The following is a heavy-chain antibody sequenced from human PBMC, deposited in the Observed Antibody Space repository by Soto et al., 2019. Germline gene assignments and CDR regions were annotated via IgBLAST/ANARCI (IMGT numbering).Heavy chain of an antibody. Sequence: QVQLVESGGGVVQPGTSLRLSCAASGFSFNTHGMHWIRQTPAKGLEWVAVIWFDGSKKYYADSVTGRFTISRDNSRSALYLEMDSLRVEDTGVYYCARSSGLGIDFWGQGTLVTVSS. V-gene: IGHV3-33*01. CDR2: IWFDGSKK. J-gene: IGHJ4*02. D-gene: IGHD6-19*01. CDR3: ARSSGLGIDF. CDR1: GFSFNTHG.